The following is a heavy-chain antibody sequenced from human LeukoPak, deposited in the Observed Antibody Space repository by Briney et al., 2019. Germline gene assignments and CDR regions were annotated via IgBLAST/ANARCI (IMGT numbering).Heavy chain of an antibody. Sequence: SQTLSLTCVISGDSVSSNRAAWHWIRQSPSRGLEWLGRTHYKSKWFWDYAVSVKGRITISPDTSTNRFSLQLNSVTPEDTAVYYCARERSQGDYFDSWGQGTLVTVSS. V-gene: IGHV6-1*01. CDR2: THYKSKWFW. CDR1: GDSVSSNRAA. CDR3: ARERSQGDYFDS. J-gene: IGHJ4*02.